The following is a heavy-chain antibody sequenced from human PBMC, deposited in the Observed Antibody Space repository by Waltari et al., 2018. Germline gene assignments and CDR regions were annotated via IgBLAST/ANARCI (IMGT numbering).Heavy chain of an antibody. Sequence: QVQLQESGPGLVKPSETLSLPCAFSGYSISSGYYWGWIRQPPGKGLEWIGSIYHSGSTYYNPSLKSRVTISVDTSKNQFSLKLSSVTAADTAVYYCARPLWFREMLDAFDIWGQGTMVTVSS. CDR2: IYHSGST. V-gene: IGHV4-38-2*01. D-gene: IGHD3-10*01. J-gene: IGHJ3*02. CDR3: ARPLWFREMLDAFDI. CDR1: GYSISSGYY.